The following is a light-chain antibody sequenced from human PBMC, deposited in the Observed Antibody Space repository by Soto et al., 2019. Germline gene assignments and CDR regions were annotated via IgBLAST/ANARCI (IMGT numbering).Light chain of an antibody. CDR2: SAS. CDR1: QDINKW. J-gene: IGKJ4*01. Sequence: DIPLTQSPYSVSASVPDRVGIXCWASQDINKWLAWYQQKPGTAPKLLIYSASSLYTGVPSRFSGSGSGTDFTLTISSLQPEDFATYYCQQANTFALTFGGGTKVDI. CDR3: QQANTFALT. V-gene: IGKV1-12*01.